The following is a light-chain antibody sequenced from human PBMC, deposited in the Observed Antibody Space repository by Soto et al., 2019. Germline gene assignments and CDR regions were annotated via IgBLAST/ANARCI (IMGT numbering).Light chain of an antibody. J-gene: IGLJ1*01. Sequence: QSVLTQPPSASGSPGQSVTISCTGTSSDVGGYNYVSWYQQHPGKAPKLMIYEVSKRPSGVPDRFSGSKSGNTASLTVSGLQAEDEADYYCSSYAYSNGRYVFGTGTKLTVL. CDR2: EVS. V-gene: IGLV2-8*01. CDR1: SSDVGGYNY. CDR3: SSYAYSNGRYV.